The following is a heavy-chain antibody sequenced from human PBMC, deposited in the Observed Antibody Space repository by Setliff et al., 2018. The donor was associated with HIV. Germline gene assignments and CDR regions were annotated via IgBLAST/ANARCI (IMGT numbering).Heavy chain of an antibody. V-gene: IGHV1-69*02. CDR1: GGTFSSYT. D-gene: IGHD5-18*01. CDR2: IIPILGIA. CDR3: ARVFVDTAVLRVLEYYFDS. J-gene: IGHJ4*02. Sequence: SVKVSCKASGGTFSSYTISWVRQAPGQGLEWMGRIIPILGIANYAQKFQGRVTITADKSTSTAYMELSSLRSEDTAVYYCARVFVDTAVLRVLEYYFDSWGRGTLVTVSS.